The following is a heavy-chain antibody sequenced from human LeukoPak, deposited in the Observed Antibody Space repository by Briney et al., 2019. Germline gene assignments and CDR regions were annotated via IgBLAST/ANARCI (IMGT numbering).Heavy chain of an antibody. V-gene: IGHV1-8*01. J-gene: IGHJ5*02. Sequence: ASVKVSCKASGYTFTSYDINWVRQATGQGLEWMGWMNPNSGNTGYAQKFQGRVTMTRNTSISTAYMELSSLRSEDTAVYYCATGPIAVAGSRTSGWFDPWGQGTLVTVFS. D-gene: IGHD6-19*01. CDR3: ATGPIAVAGSRTSGWFDP. CDR1: GYTFTSYD. CDR2: MNPNSGNT.